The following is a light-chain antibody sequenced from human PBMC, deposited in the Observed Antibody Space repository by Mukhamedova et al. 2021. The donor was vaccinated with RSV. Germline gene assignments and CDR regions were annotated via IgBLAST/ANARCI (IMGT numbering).Light chain of an antibody. J-gene: IGKJ3*01. CDR2: AAS. Sequence: CRASQVIRHDLGWYQQKPGKAHRLLISAASTLQSGVPSRFSGSGSGTDFTLTISSLQSEDFATYYCLQDFAFPFTFGPGTKVD. CDR3: LQDFAFPFT. CDR1: QVIRHD. V-gene: IGKV1-6*01.